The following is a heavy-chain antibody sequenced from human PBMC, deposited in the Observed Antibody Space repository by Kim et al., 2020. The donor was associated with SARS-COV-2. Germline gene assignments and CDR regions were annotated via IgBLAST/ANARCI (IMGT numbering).Heavy chain of an antibody. Sequence: ASVKVSCKASRYTFTGYYMHWVRQAPGQGLEWMGRINPNSGGTNYAQKFQGRVTMTRDTSISTAYMELSRLRSDDTAVYYCARDNCDSSGYYIYGRALDIWGQGRMVTVSS. CDR1: RYTFTGYY. D-gene: IGHD3-22*01. J-gene: IGHJ3*02. V-gene: IGHV1-2*06. CDR3: ARDNCDSSGYYIYGRALDI. CDR2: INPNSGGT.